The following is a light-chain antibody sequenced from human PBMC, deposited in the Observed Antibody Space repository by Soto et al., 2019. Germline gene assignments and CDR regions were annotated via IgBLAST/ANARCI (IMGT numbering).Light chain of an antibody. CDR3: QQYGSSPLT. Sequence: EIVLSQSPGTLSLSPGEGATLSCRASQSVSSNFLAWYQRKHGQAPRLLMYGASSRATGIPDRFSGSGSGTYFTRTISRLEPEDFAVYYCQQYGSSPLTFGGGTKVEIK. V-gene: IGKV3-20*01. CDR2: GAS. J-gene: IGKJ4*01. CDR1: QSVSSNF.